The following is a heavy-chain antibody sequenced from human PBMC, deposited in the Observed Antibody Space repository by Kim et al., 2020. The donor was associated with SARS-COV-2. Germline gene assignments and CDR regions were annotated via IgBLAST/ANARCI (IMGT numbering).Heavy chain of an antibody. CDR2: IYYSGST. V-gene: IGHV4-39*01. J-gene: IGHJ6*02. Sequence: SETLSLTCTVSGGSISSSSYYWGWIRQPPGKGLEWIGSIYYSGSTYYNPSLKSRVTISVDTSKNQFSLKLSSVTAADTAVYYCARLSSSWNYYYYYGMDVWGQGTTVTVSS. D-gene: IGHD6-13*01. CDR3: ARLSSSWNYYYYYGMDV. CDR1: GGSISSSSYY.